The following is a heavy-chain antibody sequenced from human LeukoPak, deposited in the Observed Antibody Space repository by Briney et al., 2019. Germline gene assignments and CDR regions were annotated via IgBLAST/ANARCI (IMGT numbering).Heavy chain of an antibody. CDR1: GGSFSGYY. D-gene: IGHD2-2*01. J-gene: IGHJ4*02. V-gene: IGHV4-34*01. CDR2: INHSGST. CDR3: ARTNAKQVVVVPVVGHYFDY. Sequence: PSQTLSLTCAVYGGSFSGYYWSWIRQPPGKGLEWIGEINHSGSTNYNPSLKSRVTISVDTSKNQFSLKLSSVTAADTAVYYCARTNAKQVVVVPVVGHYFDYWGQGTLVTVSS.